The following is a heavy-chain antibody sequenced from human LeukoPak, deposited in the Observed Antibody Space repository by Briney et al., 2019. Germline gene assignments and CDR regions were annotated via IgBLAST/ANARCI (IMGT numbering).Heavy chain of an antibody. CDR2: IYSGGST. D-gene: IGHD6-13*01. Sequence: GGSLRLSCSASGFTFSSYAMHWVRQAPGKGLEWVSVIYSGGSTYYAVSVKGRFTISRDNSKNTLYLQMNSLRAEDTAVYYCATLADAGTGWGQGTLVTVSS. CDR3: ATLADAGTG. J-gene: IGHJ4*02. V-gene: IGHV3-66*01. CDR1: GFTFSSYA.